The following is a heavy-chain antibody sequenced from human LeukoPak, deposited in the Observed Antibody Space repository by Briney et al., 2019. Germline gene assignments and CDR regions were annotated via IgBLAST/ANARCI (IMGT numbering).Heavy chain of an antibody. CDR2: ISAYNGNT. V-gene: IGHV1-18*01. CDR1: GYTFTSYG. Sequence: ASVKVSCKASGYTFTSYGISWVRQAPGQGLEWMGWISAYNGNTNYAQKLQGRVTMTTDTSTSTAYMELRSLRSDDTAVYYCARQPPAAAGEYNWLDPWGQGTLVTVSS. CDR3: ARQPPAAAGEYNWLDP. J-gene: IGHJ5*02. D-gene: IGHD6-13*01.